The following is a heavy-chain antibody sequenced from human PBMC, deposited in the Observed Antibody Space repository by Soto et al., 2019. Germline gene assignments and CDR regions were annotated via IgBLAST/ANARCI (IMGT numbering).Heavy chain of an antibody. D-gene: IGHD4-17*01. CDR2: IYYSGST. CDR3: ARQIATVTTDYYYYMDV. V-gene: IGHV4-59*08. J-gene: IGHJ6*03. CDR1: GGSISSYY. Sequence: SETLSLTCTVSGGSISSYYWSWIRQPPGKGLEWIGYIYYSGSTNYNPSLKSRVTISVDTSKNQFSLKLSSVTAADTAVYYCARQIATVTTDYYYYMDVWGKGTTVTVSS.